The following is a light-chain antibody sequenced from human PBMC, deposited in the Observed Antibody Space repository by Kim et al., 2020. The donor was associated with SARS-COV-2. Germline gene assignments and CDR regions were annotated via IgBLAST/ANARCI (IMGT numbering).Light chain of an antibody. J-gene: IGLJ2*01. CDR1: SSDVGGYDY. CDR2: EVN. Sequence: QSALTQPPSASGSPGQSVTISCTGTSSDVGGYDYVSWCQQHPGKGPKLIIFEVNERPAGVPARFSGSKSDNTASLTVSGLQAEDEADYYCSSYAGSNNFIFGGGTQLTVL. V-gene: IGLV2-8*01. CDR3: SSYAGSNNFI.